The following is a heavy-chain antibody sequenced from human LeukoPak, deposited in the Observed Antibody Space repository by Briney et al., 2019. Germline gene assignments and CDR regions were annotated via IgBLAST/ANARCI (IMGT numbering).Heavy chain of an antibody. CDR3: ARDDLRRTDYDFWSGSYYFDY. V-gene: IGHV1-18*01. Sequence: ASVKVSCKASGYSFTTYGISWVRQAPGQGLEWIGWISAYNGDTNYAQKLQGRVTMTTDTSTSTAYMELRSLRSDDTAVYYCARDDLRRTDYDFWSGSYYFDYWGQGTLVTASS. CDR2: ISAYNGDT. CDR1: GYSFTTYG. D-gene: IGHD3-3*01. J-gene: IGHJ4*02.